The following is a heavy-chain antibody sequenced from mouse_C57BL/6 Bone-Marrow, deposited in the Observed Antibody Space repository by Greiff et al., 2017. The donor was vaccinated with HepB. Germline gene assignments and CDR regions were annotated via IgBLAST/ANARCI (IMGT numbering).Heavy chain of an antibody. CDR2: ISDGGSYT. Sequence: EVQGVESGGGLVKPGGSLKLSCAASGFTFSSYAMSWVRQTPEKRLEWVATISDGGSYTYYPDNVKGRFTISRDNAKNNLYLQMSHLKSEDTAMYYCARDHRVDWYFDVCGTGTTVTVSS. CDR3: ARDHRVDWYFDV. CDR1: GFTFSSYA. J-gene: IGHJ1*03. V-gene: IGHV5-4*01.